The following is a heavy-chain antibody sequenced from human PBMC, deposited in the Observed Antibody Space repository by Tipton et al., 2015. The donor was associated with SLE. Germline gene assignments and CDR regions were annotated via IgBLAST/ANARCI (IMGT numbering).Heavy chain of an antibody. CDR3: ARGSAAYYFDY. J-gene: IGHJ4*02. D-gene: IGHD2-2*01. Sequence: TLSLTYTVSGGSISSHYWSWIRQPPGKGLEWIGYIYYSGSTNYNPSLKSRVTISVDTSKNQFSLKLSSVTAADTAVYYCARGSAAYYFDYWGQGTLVTVSS. V-gene: IGHV4-59*11. CDR1: GGSISSHY. CDR2: IYYSGST.